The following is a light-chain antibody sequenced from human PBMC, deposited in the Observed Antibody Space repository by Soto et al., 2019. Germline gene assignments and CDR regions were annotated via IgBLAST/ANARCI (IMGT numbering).Light chain of an antibody. Sequence: ELVLAQSPGTLSLSPGDRATLSCRASLSLTIRSLAWYQQRPGQAPRILISAASTRAADIPDRFSGSGSGTDFTLTINRLEPEDFAVYYCQQYDYSPRTFGQGTQVEVK. V-gene: IGKV3-20*01. CDR1: LSLTIRS. CDR2: AAS. J-gene: IGKJ1*01. CDR3: QQYDYSPRT.